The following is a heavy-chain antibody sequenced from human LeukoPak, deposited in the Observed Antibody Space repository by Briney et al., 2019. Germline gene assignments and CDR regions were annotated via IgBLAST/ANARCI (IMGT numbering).Heavy chain of an antibody. J-gene: IGHJ4*02. CDR3: AKELGDPDY. Sequence: GGSLRLSCAASGFTFSNYGMHWVRQAPGKGLEWVAVISYAGSNKYYAESVKGRFTISRDNSKSTVYLQMNSLRAEDTAVYYCAKELGDPDYWGQGTLVTVSS. CDR2: ISYAGSNK. V-gene: IGHV3-30*18. CDR1: GFTFSNYG. D-gene: IGHD1-26*01.